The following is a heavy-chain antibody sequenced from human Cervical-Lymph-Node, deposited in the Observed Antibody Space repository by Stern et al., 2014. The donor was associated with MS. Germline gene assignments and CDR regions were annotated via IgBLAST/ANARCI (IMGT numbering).Heavy chain of an antibody. D-gene: IGHD1-26*01. J-gene: IGHJ6*02. CDR1: GGTFSSYA. CDR3: ARGELKEGLVRGMDV. Sequence: VQLEESGAEVKNPGSSAKVSCKASGGTFSSYAISLVLQPPGQGLEWMGGIIPICGTANYAQKFQGRVTITADESTSTAYMELSSLRSEDTAVYYCARGELKEGLVRGMDVWGQGTTVTVSS. CDR2: IIPICGTA. V-gene: IGHV1-69*01.